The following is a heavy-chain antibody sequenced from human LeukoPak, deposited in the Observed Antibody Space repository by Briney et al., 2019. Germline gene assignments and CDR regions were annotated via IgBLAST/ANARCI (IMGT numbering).Heavy chain of an antibody. D-gene: IGHD6-19*01. CDR3: AKDRSGGGDYYFGMDV. J-gene: IGHJ6*02. CDR2: ISGSGGST. Sequence: GGSLRLSCAASGFTFTDFYMNWVRQAPGKGLEWVSSISGSGGSTYYADSVKGRFTISRDNSQNTLYLQMNSLRAEDTAVYYCAKDRSGGGDYYFGMDVWGPGTTVTVSS. CDR1: GFTFTDFY. V-gene: IGHV3-23*01.